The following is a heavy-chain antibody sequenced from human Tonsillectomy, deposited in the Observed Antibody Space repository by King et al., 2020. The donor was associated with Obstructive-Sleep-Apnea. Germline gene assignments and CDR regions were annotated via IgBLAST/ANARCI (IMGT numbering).Heavy chain of an antibody. Sequence: VQLVQSGAEVKKPGESLKISCKGSGYSFTSYWIGWVRQMPGKGLEWMGIIYPGDSDTRFIPSFQGQFTISADKSIRTAYLPWSCLKASDTAMYYCARLVAAAGKGVYYAMDVWGQGTTVTVSS. V-gene: IGHV5-51*01. J-gene: IGHJ6*02. CDR3: ARLVAAAGKGVYYAMDV. CDR1: GYSFTSYW. CDR2: IYPGDSDT. D-gene: IGHD6-13*01.